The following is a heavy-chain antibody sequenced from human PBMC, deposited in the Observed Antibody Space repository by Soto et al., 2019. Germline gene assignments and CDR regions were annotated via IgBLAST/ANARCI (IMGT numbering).Heavy chain of an antibody. CDR1: GFTFSDYY. Sequence: GGSLRLSCAASGFTFSDYYMSWIRQAPGKGLEWVSYISSSGSTIYYADSVKGRFTISRDNAKNSLYLQMNSLRAEDTAVYYCARETCGGSSTSCHDAFDIWGQGTMVTVSS. D-gene: IGHD2-2*01. CDR2: ISSSGSTI. CDR3: ARETCGGSSTSCHDAFDI. V-gene: IGHV3-11*01. J-gene: IGHJ3*02.